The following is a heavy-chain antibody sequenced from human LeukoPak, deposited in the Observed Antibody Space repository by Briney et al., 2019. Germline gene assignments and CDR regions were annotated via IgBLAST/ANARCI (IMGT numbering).Heavy chain of an antibody. Sequence: PGGSLRLYCAASGFTFSSYGMHWVRQAPGKGLEWVAFIRYDGSNKYYADSVKGRFTISRDNSKNTLYLQMNSLRAEDTAVYYCAKGSEVRSGSYLFDYWGQGTLVTVSS. CDR1: GFTFSSYG. D-gene: IGHD1-26*01. J-gene: IGHJ4*02. CDR2: IRYDGSNK. CDR3: AKGSEVRSGSYLFDY. V-gene: IGHV3-30*02.